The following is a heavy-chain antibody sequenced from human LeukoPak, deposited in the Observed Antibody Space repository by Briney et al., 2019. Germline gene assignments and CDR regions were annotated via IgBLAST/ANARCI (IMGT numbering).Heavy chain of an antibody. D-gene: IGHD2-15*01. CDR2: ISSSSSYI. CDR1: GFTFSSYS. Sequence: GGSLRLSCAASGFTFSSYSMNWVRQAPGKGLEWVSYISSSSSYIYYADSVKGRFTISRDNAKNSLYLQMNSLRAEDTAVYYCARDNELVVSPSGFDYWGQGTLVTVSS. J-gene: IGHJ4*02. CDR3: ARDNELVVSPSGFDY. V-gene: IGHV3-21*01.